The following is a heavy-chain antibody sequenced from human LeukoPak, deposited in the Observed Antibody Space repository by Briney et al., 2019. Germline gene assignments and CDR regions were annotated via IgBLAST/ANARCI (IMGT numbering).Heavy chain of an antibody. V-gene: IGHV3-15*01. J-gene: IGHJ4*02. CDR1: GFTFSNAW. CDR2: IKSIASGATI. CDR3: ATTVATIAGMDH. D-gene: IGHD5-24*01. Sequence: GGSLTLSCAASGFTFSNAWVTWVRQAPGKGLEWVGRIKSIASGATIDNAAPVRGRFTVSRDDSKNMVYLHMNSLKTEDTAVYYCATTVATIAGMDHWGQGALVTVSS.